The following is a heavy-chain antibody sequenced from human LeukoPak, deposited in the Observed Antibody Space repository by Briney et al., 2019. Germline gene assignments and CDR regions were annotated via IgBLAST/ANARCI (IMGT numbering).Heavy chain of an antibody. CDR3: AKTSYVVLGWFDP. CDR1: GFTFSSYW. Sequence: GGSLRLSCAASGFTFSSYWMHWVRQAPGMGLVWVSRISGDGSTTSYADSVKGRFTISRDNAKNTLYMQMNSLRAEDTAVYYCAKTSYVVLGWFDPWGQGTLVTVSS. V-gene: IGHV3-74*01. D-gene: IGHD2-21*01. CDR2: ISGDGSTT. J-gene: IGHJ5*02.